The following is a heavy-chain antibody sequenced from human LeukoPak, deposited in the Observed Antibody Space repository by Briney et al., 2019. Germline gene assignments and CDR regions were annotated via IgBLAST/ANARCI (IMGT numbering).Heavy chain of an antibody. V-gene: IGHV4-61*02. CDR2: FYASGST. Sequence: SETLSLTCTVSGGSISSGGYFWSWIRQPAGKGLEWIGRFYASGSTNYNPSLKSRVTISVDTSKNQFSLKLSSVTAADTAVYYCAREPITMVRGVRGAFDIWGQGTMVTVSS. CDR3: AREPITMVRGVRGAFDI. D-gene: IGHD3-10*01. J-gene: IGHJ3*02. CDR1: GGSISSGGYF.